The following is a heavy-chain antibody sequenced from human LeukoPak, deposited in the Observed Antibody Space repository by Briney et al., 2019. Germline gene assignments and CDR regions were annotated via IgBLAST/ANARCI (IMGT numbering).Heavy chain of an antibody. V-gene: IGHV1-69*01. CDR1: GGTFSSYA. D-gene: IGHD4-17*01. CDR2: IIPIFGTA. J-gene: IGHJ4*02. CDR3: ARGYGDYVFYFDY. Sequence: GASAKVSCKASGGTFSSYAISWVRQAPGQGLEWMGGIIPIFGTANYAQKFQGRVTITADESTSTAYMELSSLRSEDTAVYYCARGYGDYVFYFDYWGQGTLVTVSS.